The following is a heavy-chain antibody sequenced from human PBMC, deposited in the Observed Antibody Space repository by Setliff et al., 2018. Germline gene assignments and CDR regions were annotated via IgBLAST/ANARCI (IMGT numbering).Heavy chain of an antibody. CDR2: FFYSGDS. Sequence: SETLSLTCNVSGDSISAASIMAWIRQPPGKGLEWIGLFFYSGDSRYNPSLKRRVTMSVDASRNQFSLKLSSVTAADTAIYYCARDRSYYASGSFTKWFDYWGQGTLVTVS. J-gene: IGHJ4*02. D-gene: IGHD3-10*01. CDR3: ARDRSYYASGSFTKWFDY. CDR1: GDSISAAS. V-gene: IGHV4-59*01.